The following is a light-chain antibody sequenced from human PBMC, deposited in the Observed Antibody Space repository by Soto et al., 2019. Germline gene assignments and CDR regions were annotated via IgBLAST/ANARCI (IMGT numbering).Light chain of an antibody. CDR1: QSVRSNY. V-gene: IGKV3-20*01. J-gene: IGKJ4*01. CDR3: QQDASSPLT. CDR2: GAS. Sequence: EIVLTQSPGTLSLSSGERATLSCRASQSVRSNYLAWYQQKPGQAPRLLIYGASSRATGIPGRFGGSGSGTDCTLTISRQEPEDFAVYYCQQDASSPLTFGGGTKVEIK.